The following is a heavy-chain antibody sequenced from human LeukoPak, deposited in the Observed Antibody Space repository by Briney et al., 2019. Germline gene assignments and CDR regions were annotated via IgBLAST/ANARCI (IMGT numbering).Heavy chain of an antibody. CDR2: ISSSSINI. J-gene: IGHJ4*02. CDR3: ARDSIQLWPNPIDF. V-gene: IGHV3-48*01. D-gene: IGHD1-1*01. Sequence: GGSLRLSCATSGFTFSGYSMNWVRQAPGKGLEWISYISSSSINIHYGDSVKGRFTISRDNAENSLYLQMNSLRAEDTAVYYCARDSIQLWPNPIDFWGQGTLVTVSS. CDR1: GFTFSGYS.